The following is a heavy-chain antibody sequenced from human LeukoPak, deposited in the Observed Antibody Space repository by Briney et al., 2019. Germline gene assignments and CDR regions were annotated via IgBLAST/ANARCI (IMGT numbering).Heavy chain of an antibody. CDR1: EFTFNNYA. D-gene: IGHD5-24*01. V-gene: IGHV3-23*01. CDR3: ASRRDGYNPITC. J-gene: IGHJ4*02. Sequence: PGGSLRLSCAASEFTFNNYAMSWVRQVPGKGLEWVSAISGNGGKTYYADSVKGRFTISRDNSKSTLYLQMNSLRAEDTAVYYCASRRDGYNPITCWGQGTLVTVSS. CDR2: ISGNGGKT.